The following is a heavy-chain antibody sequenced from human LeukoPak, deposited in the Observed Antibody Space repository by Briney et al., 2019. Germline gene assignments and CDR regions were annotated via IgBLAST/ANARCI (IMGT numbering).Heavy chain of an antibody. CDR2: VSNSGGDT. V-gene: IGHV3-23*01. Sequence: GGSLRLSCVGSGFTFSDYAMSWVRLAPGKGLEWVSAVSNSGGDTYNADSVKGRFTISRDNSRSTLYLQMNSLRVEDTAAYYCAKDYPSANAGDYWGQGTLVTVSS. CDR3: AKDYPSANAGDY. CDR1: GFTFSDYA. J-gene: IGHJ4*02.